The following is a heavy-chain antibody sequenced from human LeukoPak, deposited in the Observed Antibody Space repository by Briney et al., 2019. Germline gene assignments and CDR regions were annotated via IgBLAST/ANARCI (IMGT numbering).Heavy chain of an antibody. CDR2: INTGGTVT. CDR1: GFTFSKYW. J-gene: IGHJ4*02. D-gene: IGHD6-19*01. Sequence: GGSLRLSCAASGFTFSKYWMLWLPQAPGQGLESVSRINTGGTVTTYADSVKGRFTVSRDNADNTMFLQMNSVRDEDTAVYYCATKQWLAPPPDSWGQGTPVTVSS. V-gene: IGHV3-74*01. CDR3: ATKQWLAPPPDS.